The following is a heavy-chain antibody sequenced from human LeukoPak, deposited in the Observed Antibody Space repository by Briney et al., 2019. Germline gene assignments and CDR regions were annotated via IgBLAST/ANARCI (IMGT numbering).Heavy chain of an antibody. CDR3: ATAPILRGEAGEQYKYGMDV. J-gene: IGHJ6*02. D-gene: IGHD1-1*01. Sequence: PSGTLSLTCAVSVGSISSGNWWSWVRQSTGKGLEWIGEVYHNGTPNYNPSLKSRVTISADTFKNHFSLKLTSVTAADTAVYYCATAPILRGEAGEQYKYGMDVWGQGTTVIVSS. CDR2: VYHNGTP. CDR1: VGSISSGNW. V-gene: IGHV4-4*02.